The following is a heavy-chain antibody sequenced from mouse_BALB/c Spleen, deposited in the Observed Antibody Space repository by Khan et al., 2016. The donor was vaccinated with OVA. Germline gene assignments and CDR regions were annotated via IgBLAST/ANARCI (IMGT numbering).Heavy chain of an antibody. V-gene: IGHV1S136*01. CDR2: INPDNDGI. CDR3: AREASNWDFSCAY. D-gene: IGHD4-1*01. Sequence: EVQLQESGPDLVKPGASVKMSCKASVYTFTNYVMHWVKQKPGQGHEWLGYINPDNDGIRYNEKFKGKATLTSDKSSSTAYMELSSLTSEDSAVYYCAREASNWDFSCAYWGQGTLVTVSA. CDR1: VYTFTNYV. J-gene: IGHJ3*01.